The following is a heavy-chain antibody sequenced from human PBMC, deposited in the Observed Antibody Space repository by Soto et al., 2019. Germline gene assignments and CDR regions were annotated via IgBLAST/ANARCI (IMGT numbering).Heavy chain of an antibody. Sequence: ASVKVSCKASGYTFASYYRRWVRQAPGQRLEWMGRINASNGNTKYSQNFQGRVTITRDTSASTAYMELSSLRSEDTAVYYCNTLYCSSTSCYVAFDVWGQGTMVTVSS. CDR1: GYTFASYY. CDR2: INASNGNT. J-gene: IGHJ3*01. D-gene: IGHD2-2*01. CDR3: NTLYCSSTSCYVAFDV. V-gene: IGHV1-3*01.